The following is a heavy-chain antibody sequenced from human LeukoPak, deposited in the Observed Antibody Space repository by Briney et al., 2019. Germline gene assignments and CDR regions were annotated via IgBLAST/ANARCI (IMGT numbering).Heavy chain of an antibody. D-gene: IGHD5-24*01. V-gene: IGHV3-7*01. CDR1: GFIFKKYW. Sequence: GGSLRLSCAASGFIFKKYWMNWVRQVPGKGQECLANIKEDGSETYYADSVKGRFTISRDNPKNLLFLQINSLRVEDTAVYYCARETPRRGETRDGYRWGQGTVVTVSS. CDR2: IKEDGSET. J-gene: IGHJ4*02. CDR3: ARETPRRGETRDGYR.